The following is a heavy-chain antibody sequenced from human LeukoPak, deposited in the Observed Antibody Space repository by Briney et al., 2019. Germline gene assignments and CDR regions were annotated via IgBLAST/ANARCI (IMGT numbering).Heavy chain of an antibody. D-gene: IGHD5-12*01. V-gene: IGHV1-69*11. CDR1: VGTFTTYA. CDR2: IIAILSKA. Sequence: SVTVSFTASVGTFTTYAINWVRQAPGQGREWMGRIIAILSKANYAQKFQGRVSITAYESTTTAYMELSSLRSEDTAVYYCATGGGYTDAFDIWGQGTMVTVSS. J-gene: IGHJ3*02. CDR3: ATGGGYTDAFDI.